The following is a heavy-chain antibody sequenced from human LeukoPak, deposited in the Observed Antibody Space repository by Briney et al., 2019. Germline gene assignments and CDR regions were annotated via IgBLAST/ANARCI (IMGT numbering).Heavy chain of an antibody. CDR1: GGTFSSYA. CDR2: INSNSGGT. CDR3: ARDLGGNALDI. Sequence: GSSVKVSCKASGGTFSSYAISWVRQAPGQGLEYMGWINSNSGGTNYAQKFHGRVTMTRHTSISTVYMELSRLTSDDTAVYYCARDLGGNALDIWGQGTVVTVSS. D-gene: IGHD3-16*01. J-gene: IGHJ3*02. V-gene: IGHV1-2*02.